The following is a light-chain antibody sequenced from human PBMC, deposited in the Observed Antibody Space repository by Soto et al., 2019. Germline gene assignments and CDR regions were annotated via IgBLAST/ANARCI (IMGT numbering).Light chain of an antibody. CDR2: GAS. J-gene: IGKJ2*01. Sequence: EIVMTQSPATLSVSPVERATLSCRSSQSVSNNLAWYQQKPGQAPRLLIYGASTRATGIPARFSGSGSGTEFTLTISSLQSEDFAVYYCQQYNNWPHTFGQGTKLEIK. CDR1: QSVSNN. CDR3: QQYNNWPHT. V-gene: IGKV3-15*01.